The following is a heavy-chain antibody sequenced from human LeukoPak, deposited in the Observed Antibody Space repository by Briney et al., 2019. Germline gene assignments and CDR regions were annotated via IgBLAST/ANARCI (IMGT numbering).Heavy chain of an antibody. Sequence: PGGSLRLSCAASGFAFSTYGMSWVRQAPGKGLEWVAGIYAIGTSTYYADSVKGRFTISRDNSKNTLYLQMNSLRAEDTAVYYCGKCTYYYASGSPDYWGQGTLVTVSS. V-gene: IGHV3-23*05. CDR3: GKCTYYYASGSPDY. CDR2: IYAIGTST. J-gene: IGHJ4*02. CDR1: GFAFSTYG. D-gene: IGHD3-10*01.